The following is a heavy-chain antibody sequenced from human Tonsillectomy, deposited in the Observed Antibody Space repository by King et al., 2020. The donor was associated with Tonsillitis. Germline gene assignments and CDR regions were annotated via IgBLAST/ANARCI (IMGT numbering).Heavy chain of an antibody. CDR3: ARHDRSVSVAGTFDY. J-gene: IGHJ4*02. V-gene: IGHV4-59*08. D-gene: IGHD6-19*01. CDR1: GGSISRYY. Sequence: LQLQESGPGLVKPSETLSLTCTVSGGSISRYYWSWIRQPPGKGLDWIGYNYYSGSTNYNPSLKSRVTISVDTSKNQFSLNLSSVTAADTAVYYCARHDRSVSVAGTFDYWGQGTLVTVSS. CDR2: NYYSGST.